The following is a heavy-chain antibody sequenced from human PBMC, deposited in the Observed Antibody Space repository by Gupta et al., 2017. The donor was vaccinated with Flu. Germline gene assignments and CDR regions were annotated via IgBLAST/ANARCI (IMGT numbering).Heavy chain of an antibody. Sequence: APGQGLEWMGWISAYNGNTNYAQKLQGRVTMTTDTSTSTAYMELRSLRSDDTAVYYCARVRITMIVVVTPDYWGQGTLVTVSS. CDR3: ARVRITMIVVVTPDY. J-gene: IGHJ4*02. V-gene: IGHV1-18*01. CDR2: ISAYNGNT. D-gene: IGHD3-22*01.